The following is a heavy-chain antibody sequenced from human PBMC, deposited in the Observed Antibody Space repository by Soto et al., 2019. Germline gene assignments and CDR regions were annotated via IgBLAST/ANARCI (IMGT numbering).Heavy chain of an antibody. CDR2: IYSGGSI. Sequence: GGSLGLSCAASGFTVSNNHMSWVRQAPGKGLEWVSTIYSGGSIYYTDSVKGRFTISRDNSKNTLYLQMNSLRAEDTALYYCASASRITGRLDAFDIWGQGTMVTXSS. CDR1: GFTVSNNH. V-gene: IGHV3-53*01. J-gene: IGHJ3*02. D-gene: IGHD1-20*01. CDR3: ASASRITGRLDAFDI.